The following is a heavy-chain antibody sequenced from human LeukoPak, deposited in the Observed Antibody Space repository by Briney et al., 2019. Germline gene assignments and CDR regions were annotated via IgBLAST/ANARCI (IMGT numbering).Heavy chain of an antibody. CDR1: GGSISSSSYY. D-gene: IGHD4-17*01. V-gene: IGHV4-61*01. J-gene: IGHJ4*02. Sequence: SETLSLTCTVSGGSISSSSYYWSWIRQPPGKGLEWIGYIYYSGSTNYSPSLKSRVTISVDTSKNRFSLKLSSVTAADTAVYYCARDDYGDWDFDYWGQGNLVTVSS. CDR3: ARDDYGDWDFDY. CDR2: IYYSGST.